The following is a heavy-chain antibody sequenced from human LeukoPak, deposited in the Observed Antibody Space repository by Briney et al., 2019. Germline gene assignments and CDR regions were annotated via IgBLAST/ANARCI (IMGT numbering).Heavy chain of an antibody. CDR3: ARIGYYDSSGYHFDY. Sequence: ASVKVSCKASGYTFTSYGISWARQAPGQGLEWMGWISAYNGNTNYAQKLQGRVTMTTDTSTSTAYMELRSLRSDDTAVYYCARIGYYDSSGYHFDYWGQGTLVTVSS. J-gene: IGHJ4*02. CDR1: GYTFTSYG. V-gene: IGHV1-18*01. D-gene: IGHD3-22*01. CDR2: ISAYNGNT.